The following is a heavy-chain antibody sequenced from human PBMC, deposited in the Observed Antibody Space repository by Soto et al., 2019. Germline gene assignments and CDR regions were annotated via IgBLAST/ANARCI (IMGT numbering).Heavy chain of an antibody. Sequence: EVQLVESGGGLVQPGRSLRLSCTTSGFTFGDYAMGWVRQAPGKGLEWVGLIRGKDYGGTPEYAASVKGRFTISRDDSKGIAYLQMNSLNTDDTAVFYCSRVDLSVFDIWGQGTLVTVSS. CDR3: SRVDLSVFDI. D-gene: IGHD3-9*01. J-gene: IGHJ3*02. V-gene: IGHV3-49*04. CDR2: IRGKDYGGTP. CDR1: GFTFGDYA.